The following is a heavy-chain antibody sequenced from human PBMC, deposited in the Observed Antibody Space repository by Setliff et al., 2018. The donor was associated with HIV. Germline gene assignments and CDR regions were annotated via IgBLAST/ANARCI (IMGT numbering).Heavy chain of an antibody. CDR3: ASKVYCTNGVCLDAFDI. V-gene: IGHV1-2*06. Sequence: ASVKVSCKASGHTFTGYYIHWVRQAPGQGLEWMGRIIPNSGGTNYAQKFQGRVTMTRDTSISTAYMELSRLRSDDTAVYYCASKVYCTNGVCLDAFDIWGQGTKVTV. J-gene: IGHJ3*02. CDR2: IIPNSGGT. D-gene: IGHD2-8*01. CDR1: GHTFTGYY.